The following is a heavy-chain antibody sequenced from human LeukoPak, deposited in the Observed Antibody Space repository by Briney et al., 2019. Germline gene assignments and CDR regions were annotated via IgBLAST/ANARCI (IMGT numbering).Heavy chain of an antibody. D-gene: IGHD3-3*01. CDR3: ASYNFWSGNFDY. J-gene: IGHJ4*02. V-gene: IGHV4-59*01. CDR1: GGSISSYY. Sequence: SETLSLTCTVSGGSISSYYWSWIRQPPGKGLEWIGYIYDSGSTNYNPSLKSRVTISVDTSKNQFSLKLSSVTAADTAVYYCASYNFWSGNFDYWGQGTLVTVSS. CDR2: IYDSGST.